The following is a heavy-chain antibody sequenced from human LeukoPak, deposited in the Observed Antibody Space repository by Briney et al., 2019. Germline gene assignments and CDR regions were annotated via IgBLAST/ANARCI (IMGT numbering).Heavy chain of an antibody. CDR2: ISSSGSSGSGGST. J-gene: IGHJ5*01. CDR1: GFTVSSNY. Sequence: GGSLRLSCAASGFTVSSNYMSWVRQAPGKGLEWVSGISSSGSSGSGGSTYYADSVKGRFTISRDNSKNTLYLQINSVRAEDAAVYYCARAYSSSWYDFWGQGTLVTVSS. D-gene: IGHD6-13*01. CDR3: ARAYSSSWYDF. V-gene: IGHV3-23*01.